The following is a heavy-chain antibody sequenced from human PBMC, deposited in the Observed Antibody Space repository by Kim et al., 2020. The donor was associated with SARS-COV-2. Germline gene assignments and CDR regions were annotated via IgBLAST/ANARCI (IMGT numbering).Heavy chain of an antibody. J-gene: IGHJ2*01. Sequence: SETLSLTCTVSGGSISSGGYYWSWIRQHPGKGLEWIGYIYYSGSTYYNPSLKSRVTISVDTSKNQFSLKLSSVTAADTAVYYCARGGRLRSNWYFDLWGRGTLVTVSS. CDR2: IYYSGST. CDR1: GGSISSGGYY. V-gene: IGHV4-31*03. D-gene: IGHD5-12*01. CDR3: ARGGRLRSNWYFDL.